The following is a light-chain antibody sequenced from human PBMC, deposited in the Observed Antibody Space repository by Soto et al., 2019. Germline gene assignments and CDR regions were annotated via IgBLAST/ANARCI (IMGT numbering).Light chain of an antibody. Sequence: QSVLTQPRSVSGSPGQSVTISCTGTSSDVGAYNYVSWYQQHPGKAPKFMIYDVSKRPSGVPDRFSGSKSGNTASLTISGLQVEEEAEYYCCSYVGRYRWLFGGGTKLTVL. J-gene: IGLJ3*02. CDR3: CSYVGRYRWL. V-gene: IGLV2-11*01. CDR1: SSDVGAYNY. CDR2: DVS.